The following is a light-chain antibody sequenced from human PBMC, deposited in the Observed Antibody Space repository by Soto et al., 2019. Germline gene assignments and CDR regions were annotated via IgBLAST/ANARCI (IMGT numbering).Light chain of an antibody. CDR3: QQYNNYST. Sequence: DIQMPQSPSTLSACVGDRVTITFRASQSISDWLAWFQLKPGRAPKLLIYDASSLESGVPSRFSGSGSGTEFTLTISSLQPDDFATYYCQQYNNYSTFGQGTKVDI. CDR2: DAS. CDR1: QSISDW. J-gene: IGKJ1*01. V-gene: IGKV1-5*01.